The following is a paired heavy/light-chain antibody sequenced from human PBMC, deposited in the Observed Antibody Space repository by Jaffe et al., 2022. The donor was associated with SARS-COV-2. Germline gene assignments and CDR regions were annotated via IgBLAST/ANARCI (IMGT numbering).Heavy chain of an antibody. CDR1: GFTFNNAW. Sequence: EVQLVESGGGLVKPGGSLRLSCAASGFTFNNAWMTWVRQAPGKGLEWVGRIKSKTDGGTTDYATPVKGRFTISRDDSKNTLYLQMNSLKTEDTAVYYCTTGSELRFYYFYYMDVWGKGTTVTVSS. V-gene: IGHV3-15*01. CDR2: IKSKTDGGTT. CDR3: TTGSELRFYYFYYMDV. J-gene: IGHJ6*03. D-gene: IGHD1-7*01.
Light chain of an antibody. V-gene: IGLV2-11*01. CDR2: DVS. CDR3: CSYAGNYAP. Sequence: QSALTQPRSVSGSPGQSVTISCTGTSSDVGGYNYVSWYQQHPGKAPKLMIYDVSKRPSGVPDRFSGSKSGNTASLTISGLQAEDEADYYCCSYAGNYAPFGGGTKLTVL. CDR1: SSDVGGYNY. J-gene: IGLJ2*01.